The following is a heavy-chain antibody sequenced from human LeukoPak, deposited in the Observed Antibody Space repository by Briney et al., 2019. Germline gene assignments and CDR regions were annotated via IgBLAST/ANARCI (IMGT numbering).Heavy chain of an antibody. CDR3: ARRIANRNWFDP. J-gene: IGHJ5*02. D-gene: IGHD1/OR15-1a*01. Sequence: SETLSLTCTVSGGSISSSDYYWGWVRQPPGKGLEWIGSIFYSGAAHCNPSLKSRVTISVDTSNNQSSLMLSSVTAADTAVYYCARRIANRNWFDPWGQGTLVTVSS. CDR2: IFYSGAA. CDR1: GGSISSSDYY. V-gene: IGHV4-39*01.